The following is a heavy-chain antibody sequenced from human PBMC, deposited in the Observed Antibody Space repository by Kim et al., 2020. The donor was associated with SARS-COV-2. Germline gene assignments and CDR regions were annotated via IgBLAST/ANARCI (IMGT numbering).Heavy chain of an antibody. D-gene: IGHD2-2*02. CDR3: AKSITTSCYTSIDY. Sequence: WGSLRLSCAAPGFTFSSFAMSWVRQAPGKGLEWVTAISGVGDTTYYADSVKGRFTISRDNSKSTWYLQMNSLRAEDTAVYYCAKSITTSCYTSIDYWGQG. CDR1: GFTFSSFA. J-gene: IGHJ4*02. V-gene: IGHV3-23*01. CDR2: ISGVGDTT.